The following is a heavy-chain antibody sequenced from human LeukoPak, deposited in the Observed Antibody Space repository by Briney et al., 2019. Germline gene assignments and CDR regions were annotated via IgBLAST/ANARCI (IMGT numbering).Heavy chain of an antibody. CDR2: ISDSGDGT. V-gene: IGHV3-23*01. D-gene: IGHD6-6*01. CDR1: GFPFSSYA. CDR3: ATSIAARPGVRDNDAFDI. J-gene: IGHJ3*02. Sequence: AGGSLRLSCAASGFPFSSYAMNWVRQAPGKALEWVSGISDSGDGTYYADSVKGRFTISRNNSKNTLFLQMNSLRAEDTAIYYCATSIAARPGVRDNDAFDIWGQGTMVTVSS.